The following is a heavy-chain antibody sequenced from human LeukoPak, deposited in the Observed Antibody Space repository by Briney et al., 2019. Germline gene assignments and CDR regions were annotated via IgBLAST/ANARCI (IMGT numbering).Heavy chain of an antibody. CDR1: GFTVRDSY. Sequence: GGSLSLSCAASGFTVRDSYMSWVRQAPGKRLEWLAFIYVSGTTFYAATVKGRFTISRDNSKNTVYLQMNNLRAEDTALYYCGRHAYGGSPPLSWGQGALVTVSS. V-gene: IGHV3-66*04. CDR3: GRHAYGGSPPLS. CDR2: IYVSGTT. J-gene: IGHJ4*02. D-gene: IGHD3-10*01.